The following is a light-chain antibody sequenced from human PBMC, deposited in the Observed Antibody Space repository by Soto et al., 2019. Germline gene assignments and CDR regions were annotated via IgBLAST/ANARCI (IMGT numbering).Light chain of an antibody. CDR1: QSVSSK. J-gene: IGKJ1*01. Sequence: EIVMTQAPATLSLSPGERATLSCRASQSVSSKLAWYQQKPGQAPMLLIYGAYTSANGSPARFSGNGSWTELTLPISSLQSEDFAVYYYQQYKNWPPVTFGQGTKVDIK. CDR2: GAY. CDR3: QQYKNWPPVT. V-gene: IGKV3-15*01.